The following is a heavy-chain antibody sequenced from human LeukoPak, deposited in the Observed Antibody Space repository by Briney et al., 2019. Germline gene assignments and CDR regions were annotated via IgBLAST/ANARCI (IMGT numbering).Heavy chain of an antibody. V-gene: IGHV3-11*04. CDR1: GFIFSDYY. J-gene: IGHJ4*02. D-gene: IGHD3-9*01. CDR2: IKGRGPTT. CDR3: AKGGKYDILTGFPRSRLLGDY. Sequence: GGSLRLSCEASGFIFSDYYMTWIRQAPGQGLEWLSHIKGRGPTTYYADAVRGRFTISRDNSKNTLSRQMNSLRAEDTAVYYCAKGGKYDILTGFPRSRLLGDYWGQGTLVTVSS.